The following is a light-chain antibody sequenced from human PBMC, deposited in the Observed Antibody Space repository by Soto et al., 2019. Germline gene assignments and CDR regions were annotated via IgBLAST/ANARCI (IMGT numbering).Light chain of an antibody. J-gene: IGKJ1*01. V-gene: IGKV1-5*03. CDR1: QSISSW. CDR3: QQYSSYWT. Sequence: DIQMTQSPSTLSASVGDRVTITCRASQSISSWLAWYQQKPGKAPKLLIYKASNLESGVPSRFSGSGSGTEFTLTISSLQPDDFATYYCQQYSSYWTFGKGTKVDIK. CDR2: KAS.